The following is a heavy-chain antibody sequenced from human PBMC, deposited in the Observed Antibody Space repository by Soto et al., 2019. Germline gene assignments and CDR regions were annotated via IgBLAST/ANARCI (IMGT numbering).Heavy chain of an antibody. CDR1: GGSISSGDYY. V-gene: IGHV4-30-4*01. CDR2: IYYSGST. J-gene: IGHJ3*02. Sequence: TSETLSLTCTVSGGSISSGDYYWSWIRQPPGKGLEWIGYIYYSGSTYYNPSLKSRVTISVDTSKNQFSLKLSSVTAADTAVYYCARVGSGWYSGAFDIWGQGTMVTVSS. D-gene: IGHD6-19*01. CDR3: ARVGSGWYSGAFDI.